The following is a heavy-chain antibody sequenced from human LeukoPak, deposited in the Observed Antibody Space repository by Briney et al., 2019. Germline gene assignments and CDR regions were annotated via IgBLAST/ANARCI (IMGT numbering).Heavy chain of an antibody. CDR1: GFRVRNYG. D-gene: IGHD2-8*01. CDR3: AKDRFDCTNGVVYYFDY. CDR2: ISYDGSNK. Sequence: GGSLRLSCAASGFRVRNYGMHWVRQAPGKGLEWVAVISYDGSNKYYADSVKGRSTISRDNSKNTLYLQMNSLRAEDTAVYYCAKDRFDCTNGVVYYFDYWGQGTLVTVSS. V-gene: IGHV3-30*18. J-gene: IGHJ4*02.